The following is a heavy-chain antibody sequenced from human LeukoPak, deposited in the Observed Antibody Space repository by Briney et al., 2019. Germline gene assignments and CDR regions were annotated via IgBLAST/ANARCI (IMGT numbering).Heavy chain of an antibody. CDR3: ARDGGNYSPQDY. CDR1: GFTFSSYW. D-gene: IGHD4/OR15-4a*01. CDR2: INGDGSMP. V-gene: IGHV3-74*01. Sequence: GGSLRLSCAASGFTFSSYWMHWVRQAPGKGLVWVSCINGDGSMPTYADSVKGRFTISRDNAKNTLSLHMNSLRAGDTGVYYCARDGGNYSPQDYWGQGTLVTVSS. J-gene: IGHJ4*02.